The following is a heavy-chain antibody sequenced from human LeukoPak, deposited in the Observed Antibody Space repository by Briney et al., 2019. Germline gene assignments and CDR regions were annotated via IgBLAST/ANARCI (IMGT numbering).Heavy chain of an antibody. CDR3: ARGYSSSWYSDYFDY. Sequence: PSETLSLTCAVYGGSFSGYYWSWIRQPPGKGLEWIGEINHSGSTNYNPSLKSRVTISVDTSKNQFSLKLSSVTAADTAVYYCARGYSSSWYSDYFDYWGQGTLVTVSS. CDR2: INHSGST. D-gene: IGHD6-13*01. CDR1: GGSFSGYY. J-gene: IGHJ4*02. V-gene: IGHV4-34*01.